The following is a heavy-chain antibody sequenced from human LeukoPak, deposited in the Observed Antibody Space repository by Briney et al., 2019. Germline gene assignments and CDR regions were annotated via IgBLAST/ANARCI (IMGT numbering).Heavy chain of an antibody. D-gene: IGHD6-6*01. CDR2: IYSGGST. CDR1: GFTFNNAW. V-gene: IGHV3-53*01. CDR3: ARGPLVRGYYYYYMDV. J-gene: IGHJ6*03. Sequence: GGSLRLSCAASGFTFNNAWMSWVRQAPGKGLEWVSVIYSGGSTYYADSVKGRFTISRDNSKNTLYLQMNSLRAEDTAVYYCARGPLVRGYYYYYMDVWGKGTTVTVSS.